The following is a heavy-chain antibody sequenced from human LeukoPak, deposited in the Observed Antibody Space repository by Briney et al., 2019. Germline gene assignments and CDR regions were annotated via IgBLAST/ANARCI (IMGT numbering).Heavy chain of an antibody. J-gene: IGHJ5*02. D-gene: IGHD4-17*01. CDR2: IIPILGIA. CDR1: GGTFSSYA. V-gene: IGHV1-69*04. CDR3: ARTHGDYVGWFDP. Sequence: ASVKVSCKASGGTFSSYAISWVRQAPGQGLEWMGRIIPILGIANYAQKFQGRVTITADKSTSTAYMELSSLRSEDTAVYYCARTHGDYVGWFDPWGQGTLVTVSS.